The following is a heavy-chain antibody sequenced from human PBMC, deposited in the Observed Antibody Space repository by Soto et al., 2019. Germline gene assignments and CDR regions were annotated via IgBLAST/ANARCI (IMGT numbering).Heavy chain of an antibody. CDR2: IYYSGST. J-gene: IGHJ6*02. D-gene: IGHD1-26*01. V-gene: IGHV4-39*01. CDR1: GGSISSSSYY. CDR3: ASEVGATSYGMDV. Sequence: QLQLQESGPGLVKPSETLSLTCTVSGGSISSSSYYWGWIRQPPGKGLEWIGSIYYSGSTYYNPSLKSRVTISVDTSTNQFSLKLSSVTAADTAVYYWASEVGATSYGMDVWGQGTTVTVSS.